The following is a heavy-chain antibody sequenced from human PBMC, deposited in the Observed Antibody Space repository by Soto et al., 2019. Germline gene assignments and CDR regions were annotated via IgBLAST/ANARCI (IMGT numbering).Heavy chain of an antibody. CDR3: ATHPPYGPLDH. CDR1: GGSISSSSNH. V-gene: IGHV4-39*01. J-gene: IGHJ4*02. Sequence: QLQLQESGPGLVKPSETLSLTCTVSGGSISSSSNHWGWIRQPPGKGLEWIGNIYYSENTYYNPSLKSRVTISVDTSKNQFSLRLTSVTAADTAVWVCATHPPYGPLDHWGQGTLVTVSS. D-gene: IGHD4-17*01. CDR2: IYYSENT.